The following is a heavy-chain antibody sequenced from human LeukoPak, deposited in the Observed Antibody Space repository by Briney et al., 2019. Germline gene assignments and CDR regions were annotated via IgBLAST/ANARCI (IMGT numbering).Heavy chain of an antibody. V-gene: IGHV1-69*05. CDR1: GGTFSSYA. Sequence: ASVKVSCKASGGTFSSYAISWVRQAPGQGLEWMGGIIPIFGTANYAQKFQGRVTITTDESTSTAYMELSSLRSEDTAVYYCARESLNSYGWGRRFNRAGGWFDPWGQGTLVTVSS. CDR3: ARESLNSYGWGRRFNRAGGWFDP. CDR2: IIPIFGTA. D-gene: IGHD3-10*01. J-gene: IGHJ5*02.